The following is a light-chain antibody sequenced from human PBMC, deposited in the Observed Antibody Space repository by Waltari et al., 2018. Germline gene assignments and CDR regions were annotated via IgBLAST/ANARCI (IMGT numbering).Light chain of an antibody. V-gene: IGLV3-19*01. J-gene: IGLJ2*01. CDR2: GKN. CDR1: SLRSYY. CDR3: NSRDSSGNHKVV. Sequence: SSELTQDPAVSVALGQTVRITCQGDSLRSYYASWYQQKPGQAPVLVIYGKNNRPSGIPDRFSGSSSGNTASLTITGAQAEDEADYDCNSRDSSGNHKVVFGGGTKLTVL.